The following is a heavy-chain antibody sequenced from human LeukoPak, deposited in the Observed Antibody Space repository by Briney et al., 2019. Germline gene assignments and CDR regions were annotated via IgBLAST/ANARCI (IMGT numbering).Heavy chain of an antibody. CDR2: IKQDGTEK. CDR3: ARDVRPDY. V-gene: IGHV3-7*04. J-gene: IGHJ4*02. Sequence: GGSLRLSCAASGFTYSSYWMSWVRQAPGEGLEWVANIKQDGTEKYYMDSVKGRFSISRDNAKNSLYLQMNALRAEDTAVYYCARDVRPDYWGQGTLVTVST. CDR1: GFTYSSYW.